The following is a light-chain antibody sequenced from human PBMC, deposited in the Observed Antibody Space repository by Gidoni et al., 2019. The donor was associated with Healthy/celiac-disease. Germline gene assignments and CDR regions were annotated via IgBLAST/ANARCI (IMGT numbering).Light chain of an antibody. J-gene: IGKJ1*01. CDR1: QSIRNF. Sequence: DIQMTQSPASLSASVGDRVTITCRASQSIRNFLKWYQQKPGKAPKLLIYAASSMQTGVPSRFSGRGSGTDFTLTISSLQPEDFATYYCQQSYGTLWTFGQGTKLAIK. V-gene: IGKV1-39*01. CDR2: AAS. CDR3: QQSYGTLWT.